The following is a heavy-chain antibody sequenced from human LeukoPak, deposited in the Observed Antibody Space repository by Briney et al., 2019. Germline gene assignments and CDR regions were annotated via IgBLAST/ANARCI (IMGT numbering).Heavy chain of an antibody. V-gene: IGHV4-59*02. CDR1: GGSVSNYY. CDR3: ATRKLGNDY. J-gene: IGHJ4*02. Sequence: SETLSLTCTVSGGSVSNYYWSWLRQSPGKGLEWIGYIYYTETNYNPSLKSRVTISADTSKNQFSLKLYSVTAADTAVYYCATRKLGNDYWGQGTLVTVSS. D-gene: IGHD7-27*01. CDR2: IYYTET.